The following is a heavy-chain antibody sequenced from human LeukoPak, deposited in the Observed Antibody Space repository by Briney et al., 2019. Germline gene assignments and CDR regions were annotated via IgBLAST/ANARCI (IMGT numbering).Heavy chain of an antibody. J-gene: IGHJ6*02. CDR1: GFTFSSYD. D-gene: IGHD6-19*01. Sequence: PGGSLRLSCAASGFTFSSYDMHWVRQATGKGLEWVSAIGTAGDTYYPGSVKGRFTISRENAKNSLYLQMNSLRAGDTAVYYCARGGSSGGDYGMDVWGQGTTVTVSS. CDR2: IGTAGDT. V-gene: IGHV3-13*01. CDR3: ARGGSSGGDYGMDV.